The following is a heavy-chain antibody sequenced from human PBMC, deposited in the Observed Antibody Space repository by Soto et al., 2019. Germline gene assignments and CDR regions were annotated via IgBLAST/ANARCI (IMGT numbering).Heavy chain of an antibody. J-gene: IGHJ4*02. Sequence: GESLKISCKGSGYTFNFYWSAWVRQMPGKGLEWMGIIYPSDSDTRYSPSFQGQVTISVDKSINTAYLQWSSLKAPDTAIYYCATQDGSSCYYFDYWGQGTLVTVSS. CDR3: ATQDGSSCYYFDY. V-gene: IGHV5-51*01. D-gene: IGHD6-13*01. CDR2: IYPSDSDT. CDR1: GYTFNFYW.